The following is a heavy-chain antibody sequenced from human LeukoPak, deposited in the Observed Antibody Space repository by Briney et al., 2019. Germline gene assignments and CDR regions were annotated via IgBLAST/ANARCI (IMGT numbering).Heavy chain of an antibody. J-gene: IGHJ6*02. Sequence: SETLSLTCTVSGGSISSSSYYWGWIRQPPGKGLEWIGSIYYSGSTYYNPSLKSRVTISVDTSKNQFSLKLSSVTAADTAVYYCARRIVVPAAILHYYGMDVWGQGTTATVSS. D-gene: IGHD2-2*01. CDR1: GGSISSSSYY. CDR3: ARRIVVPAAILHYYGMDV. V-gene: IGHV4-39*01. CDR2: IYYSGST.